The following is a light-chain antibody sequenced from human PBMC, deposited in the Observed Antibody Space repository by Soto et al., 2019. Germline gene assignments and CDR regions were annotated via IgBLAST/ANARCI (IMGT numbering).Light chain of an antibody. CDR1: QSVSSSY. CDR3: QQYGSSRT. Sequence: EIVLTQSPGTLSLSPGERATLSRRASQSVSSSYLAWYQQKPGQAPRLLIYGASSRATGIPDRFSGSGSGTDFTLTISRLEPEDFAVYYCQQYGSSRTFGQETKVEIK. V-gene: IGKV3-20*01. CDR2: GAS. J-gene: IGKJ1*01.